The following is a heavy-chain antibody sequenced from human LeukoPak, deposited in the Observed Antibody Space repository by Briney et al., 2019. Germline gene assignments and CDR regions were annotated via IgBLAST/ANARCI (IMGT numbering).Heavy chain of an antibody. J-gene: IGHJ4*02. D-gene: IGHD6-6*01. Sequence: SETLSLTCAVYGGSFISGYYWTFIRQPPGKGLEWIGEIHHSGSTNYNPSLKSRVTISLDTSKNQFSLKLNSVTAADTAVYYCARGFSSSSVLFDYWGQGTLVTVSS. CDR1: GGSFISGYY. CDR3: ARGFSSSSVLFDY. CDR2: IHHSGST. V-gene: IGHV4-34*01.